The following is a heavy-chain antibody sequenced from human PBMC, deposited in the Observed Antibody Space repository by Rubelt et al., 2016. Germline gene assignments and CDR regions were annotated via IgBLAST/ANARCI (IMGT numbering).Heavy chain of an antibody. J-gene: IGHJ4*02. CDR1: GLSFSNYW. CDR2: IWYDGSKN. V-gene: IGHV3-33*08. CDR3: TRARDIWNYFYY. D-gene: IGHD1-1*01. Sequence: QVQLVESGGGVVQPGRSLRLSCVASGLSFSNYWMSWVRQAPGKGLEWVALIWYDGSKNYYADSVKGRFAISRDNSKNTLYLQMNSLKTEDTAMYYCTRARDIWNYFYYWGQGTQVTVSS.